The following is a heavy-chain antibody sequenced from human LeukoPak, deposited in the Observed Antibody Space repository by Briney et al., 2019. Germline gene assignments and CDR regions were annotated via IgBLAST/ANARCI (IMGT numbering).Heavy chain of an antibody. V-gene: IGHV3-23*01. D-gene: IGHD3-16*02. CDR3: AKDESISVYDYVWGSYRYLFDY. CDR1: GFTFSSYA. CDR2: ISGSGGST. Sequence: PGGSLRLSCAASGFTFSSYAMSWVRQAPGEGLEWVSAISGSGGSTYYADSVKGRFTISRDNSKNTLYLQMNSLRAEDTAVYYCAKDESISVYDYVWGSYRYLFDYWGQGTLVTVSS. J-gene: IGHJ4*02.